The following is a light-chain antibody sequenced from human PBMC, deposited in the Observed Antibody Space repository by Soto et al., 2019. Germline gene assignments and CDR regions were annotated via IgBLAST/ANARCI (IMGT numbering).Light chain of an antibody. CDR2: DAD. V-gene: IGLV2-14*01. CDR1: GSDVGGYNF. CDR3: SSYTSSSTYV. J-gene: IGLJ1*01. Sequence: QSVLTQPASVSGSHGQSITISCTGTGSDVGGYNFVTWYQQHPGKAPKLMIYDADNRPSGVSSRFSGSKSGNTASLSISGLQAADEADYSCSSYTSSSTYVFVTGTTVHVL.